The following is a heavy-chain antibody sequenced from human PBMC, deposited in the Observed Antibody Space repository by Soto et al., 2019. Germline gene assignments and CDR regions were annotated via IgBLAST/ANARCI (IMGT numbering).Heavy chain of an antibody. Sequence: GASVKVSCKASGYTLIDFFIYWVGQAPGQGLEWMGWINPNSGGTHYAEKFQGWVTLPRDTSISTTYMELSRLRSNDTAVYSCARGGGGYSGYDLAYWGQGTLFTVSS. CDR1: GYTLIDFF. CDR3: ARGGGGYSGYDLAY. CDR2: INPNSGGT. J-gene: IGHJ4*02. D-gene: IGHD5-12*01. V-gene: IGHV1-2*04.